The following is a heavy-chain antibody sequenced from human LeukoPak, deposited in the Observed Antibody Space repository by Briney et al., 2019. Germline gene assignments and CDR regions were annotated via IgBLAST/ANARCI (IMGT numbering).Heavy chain of an antibody. CDR1: GFTFSSYA. Sequence: GGSLRLSCAASGFTFSSYAMSWVRQAPGKGLEWVSAISSSGSTIYYADSVKGRFTVSRDNAKNSLYLQMNSLRAEDTAVYYCARDRYYDSSGYNDFWGQGTLATVSS. V-gene: IGHV3-21*06. D-gene: IGHD3-22*01. J-gene: IGHJ4*02. CDR2: ISSSGSTI. CDR3: ARDRYYDSSGYNDF.